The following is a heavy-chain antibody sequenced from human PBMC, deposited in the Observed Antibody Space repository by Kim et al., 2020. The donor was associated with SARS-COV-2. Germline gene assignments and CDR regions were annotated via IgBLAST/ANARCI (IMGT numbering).Heavy chain of an antibody. J-gene: IGHJ6*02. D-gene: IGHD4-17*01. Sequence: GRFTISRDNSKTTLYLQMSSLRAEDTAVYYCARAGSPYGDVGGDYYGMDVWGQGTTVTVSS. CDR3: ARAGSPYGDVGGDYYGMDV. V-gene: IGHV3-53*01.